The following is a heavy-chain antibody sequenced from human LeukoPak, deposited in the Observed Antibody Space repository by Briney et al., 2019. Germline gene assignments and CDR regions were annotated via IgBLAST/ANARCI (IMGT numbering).Heavy chain of an antibody. CDR3: ARRPPRIVVVPAAPYYYYGMDV. D-gene: IGHD2-2*01. CDR2: INHSGST. J-gene: IGHJ6*02. V-gene: IGHV4-34*01. Sequence: SETLSLTCAVYGGSFSGYYWSWIRQPPGKGLEWIGEINHSGSTNYNPSLKSRVTISVDTSKNQFSLKLSSVTAADTAVYYCARRPPRIVVVPAAPYYYYGMDVWGQGTTVTVSS. CDR1: GGSFSGYY.